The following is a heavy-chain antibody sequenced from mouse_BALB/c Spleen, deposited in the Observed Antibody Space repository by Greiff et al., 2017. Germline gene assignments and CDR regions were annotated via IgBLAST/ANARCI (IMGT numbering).Heavy chain of an antibody. CDR1: GYTFTNYW. V-gene: IGHV1-63*02. Sequence: VKLQESGAELVRPGTSVKISCKASGYTFTNYWLGWVKQRPGHGLEWIGDIYPGGGYTNYNEKFKGKATLTADTSSSTAYMQLSSLTSEDSAVYFCARSPLYGNFDYWGQGTTLTVSS. CDR3: ARSPLYGNFDY. CDR2: IYPGGGYT. J-gene: IGHJ2*01. D-gene: IGHD2-10*02.